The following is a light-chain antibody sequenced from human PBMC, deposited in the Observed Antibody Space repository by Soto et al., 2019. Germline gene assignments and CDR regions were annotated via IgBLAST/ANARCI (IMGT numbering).Light chain of an antibody. V-gene: IGKV1-39*01. CDR2: AAS. J-gene: IGKJ2*01. CDR1: QSISSY. CDR3: QQSYSTLYT. Sequence: DIQMTQSPYSLSASVGDRVTITCRASQSISSYLNWYQQKPGKAPKLLIYAASSLQSGVPSRFSGSGSGTDFTLTISSLQPEDFATYYCQQSYSTLYTFGQGTKVDIK.